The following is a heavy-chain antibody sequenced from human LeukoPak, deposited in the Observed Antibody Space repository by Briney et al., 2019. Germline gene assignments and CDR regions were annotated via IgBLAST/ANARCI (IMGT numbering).Heavy chain of an antibody. CDR3: ATVLKMELRLSFDY. CDR2: INPNSGGT. Sequence: ASVKVSCKASGYTFTGYYMHWVRQAPGQGLEWMGWINPNSGGTNYAQKFQGRVTITADTSTDTAYMELSSLGSEDTAVYYCATVLKMELRLSFDYWGQGTLVTVSS. D-gene: IGHD1-7*01. J-gene: IGHJ4*02. V-gene: IGHV1-2*02. CDR1: GYTFTGYY.